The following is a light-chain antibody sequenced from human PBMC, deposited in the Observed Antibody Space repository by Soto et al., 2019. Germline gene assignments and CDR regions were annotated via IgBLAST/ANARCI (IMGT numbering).Light chain of an antibody. J-gene: IGLJ2*01. V-gene: IGLV6-57*04. Sequence: NFMLTQRHSVSESPGKTVTISCTRSSGSIASNYVQWYQQRPGSAPTTVIYEDNQRPSGVPDRFSGSIDSSSNSASLTISGLKTEDEADYYCQSYDSSNKDVVFGGGTKLTVL. CDR3: QSYDSSNKDVV. CDR2: EDN. CDR1: SGSIASNY.